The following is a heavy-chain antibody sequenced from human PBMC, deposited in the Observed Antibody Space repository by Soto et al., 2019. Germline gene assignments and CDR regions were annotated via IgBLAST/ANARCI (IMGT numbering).Heavy chain of an antibody. CDR1: GGTFSSYT. CDR2: IIPILGIA. Sequence: QVQLVQSGAEVKKPGSSVKVSCKASGGTFSSYTISWVRQAPGQGLEWMGRIIPILGIANYAQKFQGRVTITADKSTSTAYMELSSLRSEDTAVYYCATPRGYCSGGSCYFAFDIWGQGTMVPVSS. J-gene: IGHJ3*02. V-gene: IGHV1-69*02. D-gene: IGHD2-15*01. CDR3: ATPRGYCSGGSCYFAFDI.